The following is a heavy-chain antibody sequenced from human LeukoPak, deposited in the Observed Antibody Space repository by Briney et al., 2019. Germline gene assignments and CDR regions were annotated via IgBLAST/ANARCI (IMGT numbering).Heavy chain of an antibody. J-gene: IGHJ4*02. D-gene: IGHD1-26*01. V-gene: IGHV3-21*01. CDR1: GFTFSSYS. CDR3: ARDPEGGSYYPDY. Sequence: GGSLGLSCAASGFTFSSYSMNWVRRAPGKGLEWVSSISSSSSYIYYADSVKGRFTISRDNAKNSLYLQMNSLRAEDTAVYYCARDPEGGSYYPDYWGQGTLVTVSS. CDR2: ISSSSSYI.